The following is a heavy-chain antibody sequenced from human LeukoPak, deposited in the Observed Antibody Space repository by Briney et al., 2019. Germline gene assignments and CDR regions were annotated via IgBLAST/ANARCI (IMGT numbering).Heavy chain of an antibody. CDR3: AKDLVSSGWYYFDY. Sequence: GGSLRLSCAASGFTFSSYSMNWVRQAPGKGLEWVSSISSSSSYIYYADSVKGRFTISRDNSKNTLYLQMNSLRAEDTAVYYCAKDLVSSGWYYFDYWGQGTLVTVSS. J-gene: IGHJ4*02. CDR2: ISSSSSYI. D-gene: IGHD6-19*01. V-gene: IGHV3-21*01. CDR1: GFTFSSYS.